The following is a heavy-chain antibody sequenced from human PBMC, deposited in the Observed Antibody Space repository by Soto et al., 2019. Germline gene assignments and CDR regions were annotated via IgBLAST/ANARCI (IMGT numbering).Heavy chain of an antibody. J-gene: IGHJ4*02. CDR1: GYTFTSYY. CDR3: ASKVAATLHYFDS. V-gene: IGHV1-46*01. D-gene: IGHD2-15*01. Sequence: QVQLVQSGAEVKKPGASVKGSCKASGYTFTSYYMHWVRQAPGQGLEWMGIINPSGGSTSDQHKCERRVIMNRDTSMNTMYRELISMRAEHTAVYYCASKVAATLHYFDSWGQGTLVTVSS. CDR2: INPSGGST.